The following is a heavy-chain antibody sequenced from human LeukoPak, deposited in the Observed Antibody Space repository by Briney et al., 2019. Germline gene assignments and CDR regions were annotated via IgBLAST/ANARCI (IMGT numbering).Heavy chain of an antibody. CDR2: INPGGSSI. J-gene: IGHJ4*02. CDR3: AKATVTTCCAFDY. Sequence: GGSLRLSCAASGFTFSSYWMHWVRQVPGKGLVWVARINPGGSSITYADSVKGRFTISRDNSKNTLYLQMNSLRAEDTAVYYCAKATVTTCCAFDYWGQGTLVTVSS. D-gene: IGHD4-17*01. V-gene: IGHV3-74*01. CDR1: GFTFSSYW.